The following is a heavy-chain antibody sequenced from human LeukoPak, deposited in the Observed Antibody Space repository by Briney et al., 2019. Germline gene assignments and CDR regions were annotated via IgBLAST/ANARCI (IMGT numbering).Heavy chain of an antibody. CDR2: INHSGST. CDR1: GGSFSGYY. Sequence: SETLSLTCAVYGGSFSGYYWSWIRQPPGKGLEWIGEINHSGSTNYNPSLKSRVTISVDTSKNQFSLKLSSVTAADTAVYYCARNYDSSGYYFRVAFDIWGQGTMVTVSS. J-gene: IGHJ3*02. D-gene: IGHD3-22*01. CDR3: ARNYDSSGYYFRVAFDI. V-gene: IGHV4-34*01.